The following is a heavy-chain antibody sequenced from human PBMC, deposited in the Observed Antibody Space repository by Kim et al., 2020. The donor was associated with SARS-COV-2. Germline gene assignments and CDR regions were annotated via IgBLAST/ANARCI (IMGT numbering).Heavy chain of an antibody. V-gene: IGHV3-23*01. CDR3: AKEAQPPGTFDS. J-gene: IGHJ4*02. CDR1: GFNFSNYA. CDR2: ISPTGGST. Sequence: GGSLRLSCAASGFNFSNYAMSWVRQAPGKGLEWVSAISPTGGSTYHADSVKGRFTLSRDNSKNTLYLQMNSLRAEDTAVYYCAKEAQPPGTFDSWGQGTLVTVSS. D-gene: IGHD2-2*01.